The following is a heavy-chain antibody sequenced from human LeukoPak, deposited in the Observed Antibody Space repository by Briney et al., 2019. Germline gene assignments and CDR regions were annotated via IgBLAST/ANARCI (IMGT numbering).Heavy chain of an antibody. CDR2: ISPTGSTT. V-gene: IGHV3-74*01. Sequence: PGGSLRLSCTASGFSFSGHWMHWARHLPGKGLVWVSRISPTGSTTSYADSVKGRFTVSRDNAKNPLYLQVNNLRAEDTAVYYCARGPNSNWSGLDFWGQGTLLTVSS. J-gene: IGHJ4*02. CDR1: GFSFSGHW. D-gene: IGHD6-6*01. CDR3: ARGPNSNWSGLDF.